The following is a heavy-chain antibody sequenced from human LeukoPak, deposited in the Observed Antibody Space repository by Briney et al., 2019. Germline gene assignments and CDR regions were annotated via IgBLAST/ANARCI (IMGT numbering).Heavy chain of an antibody. J-gene: IGHJ4*02. CDR1: GYTFTSYG. D-gene: IGHD4-17*01. CDR2: ISAYNGNT. Sequence: GASVKVSCKASGYTFTSYGISWVRQAPGQGLEWMGWISAYNGNTNYAQKLQGRVTMTTDTSTSTAYMELRSLRSDDTAVYYCARENDYGDYGGVDGLDYWGQGTLVTVSS. CDR3: ARENDYGDYGGVDGLDY. V-gene: IGHV1-18*01.